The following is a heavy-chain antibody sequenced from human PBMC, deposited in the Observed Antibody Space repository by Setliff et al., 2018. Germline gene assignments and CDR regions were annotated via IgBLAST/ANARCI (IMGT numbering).Heavy chain of an antibody. CDR3: ARDRVAEGEGKQLVSEFDP. CDR1: GYTFTSYY. V-gene: IGHV1-46*01. CDR2: INPSGGST. D-gene: IGHD6-13*01. J-gene: IGHJ5*02. Sequence: ASVKVSCKASGYTFTSYYMHWVRQAPGQGLEWMGIINPSGGSTSYAQKFQGRVTMTRDTPTSTVYMELSSLRSEDTAVYYCARDRVAEGEGKQLVSEFDPWGQGTLVTVSS.